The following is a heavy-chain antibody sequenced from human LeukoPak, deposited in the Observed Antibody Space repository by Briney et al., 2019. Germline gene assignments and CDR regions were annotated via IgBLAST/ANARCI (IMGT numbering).Heavy chain of an antibody. CDR2: ISGSGGST. V-gene: IGHV3-23*01. J-gene: IGHJ3*01. CDR3: ATHGDSSPSFKA. Sequence: GGSLRLSCAASGFTFSSYAMSWVRQAPGKGLEWVSAISGSGGSTYYADSVKGRFTISRDNSKNTLYLQMNSLRAEDTAVYYCATHGDSSPSFKAWGQGTMVTVSS. CDR1: GFTFSSYA. D-gene: IGHD6-6*01.